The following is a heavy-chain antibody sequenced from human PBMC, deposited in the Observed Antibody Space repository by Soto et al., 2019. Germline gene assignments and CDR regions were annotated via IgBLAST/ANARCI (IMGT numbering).Heavy chain of an antibody. J-gene: IGHJ6*02. D-gene: IGHD2-21*02. CDR3: ARGGDSVVVTARNYYGMDV. CDR2: IWYDGSNK. V-gene: IGHV3-33*01. Sequence: GGSLRLSCAASGFTFSSYGMHWVRQAPGKGLEWVAVIWYDGSNKYYADSVKGRFTISRDNSKNTLYLQMNSLRAEDTAVYYCARGGDSVVVTARNYYGMDVWGQGTTVTVSS. CDR1: GFTFSSYG.